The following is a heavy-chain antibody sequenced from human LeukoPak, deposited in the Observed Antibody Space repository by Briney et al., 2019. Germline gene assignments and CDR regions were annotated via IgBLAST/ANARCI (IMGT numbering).Heavy chain of an antibody. D-gene: IGHD6-19*01. Sequence: SETLSLTCAVYGGSLSGYYWSWIRQPPGKGLEWIGEINHSGSTNYNPSLKSRVTISVDTSKNQFSLKLSPVTAADTAVYYCARGAAVAGSHWYFDLWGRGTLVTVSS. CDR2: INHSGST. V-gene: IGHV4-34*01. CDR1: GGSLSGYY. J-gene: IGHJ2*01. CDR3: ARGAAVAGSHWYFDL.